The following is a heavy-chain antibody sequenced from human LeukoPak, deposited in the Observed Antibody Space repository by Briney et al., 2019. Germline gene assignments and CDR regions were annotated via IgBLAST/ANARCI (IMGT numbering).Heavy chain of an antibody. CDR1: GFTFSNFW. J-gene: IGHJ4*02. CDR2: IHQEGNEK. D-gene: IGHD1-1*01. Sequence: AGGSLRLSCAVSGFTFSNFWMSWVRQAPGRGLEWVANIHQEGNEKYHVEYVKGRFTISRDNAKNLLFLQLNGLRVEDTAVYYCARGDDFSGDHWGQGTLVTVSS. V-gene: IGHV3-7*04. CDR3: ARGDDFSGDH.